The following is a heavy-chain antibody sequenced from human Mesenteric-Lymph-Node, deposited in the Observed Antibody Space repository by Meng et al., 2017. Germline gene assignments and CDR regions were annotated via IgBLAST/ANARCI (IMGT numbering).Heavy chain of an antibody. D-gene: IGHD5-24*01. V-gene: IGHV3-23*04. CDR1: GYTFTGYA. CDR3: AKRRDGYSFDY. J-gene: IGHJ4*02. Sequence: VQLVWSGGGLVQPGGSLKLSWAASGYTFTGYAMSWVRQAPGKGLEWVAGISGSGGSTYYADSLKGRFTISRDNSKNTLYLQMNSLRAEDTAVYYCAKRRDGYSFDYWGQGTLVTVSS. CDR2: ISGSGGST.